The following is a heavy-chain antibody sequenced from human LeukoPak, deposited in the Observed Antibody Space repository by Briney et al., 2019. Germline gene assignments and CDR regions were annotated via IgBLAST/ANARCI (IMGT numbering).Heavy chain of an antibody. CDR3: ARDRGLTGTMGYFDY. J-gene: IGHJ4*02. V-gene: IGHV3-33*01. CDR1: GFTISSYG. Sequence: GGSLRLSCAASGFTISSYGMHWVRQAPGKGLEWVAVIWYDGSNKYYADSVKGRFTISRDNSKNTLYLQMNSLRAEDTAVYYCARDRGLTGTMGYFDYWGQGTLVTVSS. CDR2: IWYDGSNK. D-gene: IGHD1-7*01.